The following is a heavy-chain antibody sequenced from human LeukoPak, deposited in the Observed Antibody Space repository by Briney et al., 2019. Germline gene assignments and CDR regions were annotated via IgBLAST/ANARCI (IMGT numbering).Heavy chain of an antibody. CDR2: ISSSSDFI. J-gene: IGHJ4*02. Sequence: PGGSLRLSCAASGFTFSSYTMNWVRQAPGKGLEWVSSISSSSDFIYYADSVKGRFTISRDNAKNTLFLQINSLRAEDTAVYYCAREILAPGKTHDYWGQGTLVTVSS. V-gene: IGHV3-21*01. CDR3: AREILAPGKTHDY. CDR1: GFTFSSYT.